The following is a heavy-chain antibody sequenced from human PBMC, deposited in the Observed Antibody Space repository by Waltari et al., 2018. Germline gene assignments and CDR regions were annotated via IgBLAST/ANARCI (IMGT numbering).Heavy chain of an antibody. Sequence: EVQLVQSGAEVKKPGESLKISCTGSGYSFTSYWIGWVRQMPGKGLEWMGVIYPEYSDTRYSPAFKGQVTISADKSISTAYMQWSSLKASDTAMYYWARTIIEGYYGMDVWGQGTTVTVSS. CDR2: IYPEYSDT. CDR1: GYSFTSYW. CDR3: ARTIIEGYYGMDV. J-gene: IGHJ6*02. V-gene: IGHV5-51*03. D-gene: IGHD3-16*02.